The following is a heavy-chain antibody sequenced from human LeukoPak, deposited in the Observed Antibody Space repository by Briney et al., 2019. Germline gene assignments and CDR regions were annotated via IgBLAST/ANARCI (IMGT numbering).Heavy chain of an antibody. CDR1: GFTFSTYS. Sequence: GGSLRLSCAASGFTFSTYSMNWVRQAPGKGLEWVSSISSSSSYIYYADSVKGRFTISRDNAKNSLYLQMNSLRAEDTAVYYCAREVYSSSWSYYFDYWGPGTPGTVSS. CDR2: ISSSSSYI. J-gene: IGHJ4*03. V-gene: IGHV3-21*01. D-gene: IGHD6-13*01. CDR3: AREVYSSSWSYYFDY.